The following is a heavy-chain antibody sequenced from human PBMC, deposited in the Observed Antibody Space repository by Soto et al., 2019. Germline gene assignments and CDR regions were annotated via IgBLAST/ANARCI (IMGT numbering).Heavy chain of an antibody. J-gene: IGHJ6*02. Sequence: PGESLKISCKGSGYSFTSYWIGWVRQMPGKGLEWMGIIYPGDSGTRYSPSFQGQVTISADKSISTAYLQWSSLKASDTAMYYCARQVGATTYYYYGMDVWGQGTTVTV. D-gene: IGHD1-26*01. V-gene: IGHV5-51*01. CDR1: GYSFTSYW. CDR3: ARQVGATTYYYYGMDV. CDR2: IYPGDSGT.